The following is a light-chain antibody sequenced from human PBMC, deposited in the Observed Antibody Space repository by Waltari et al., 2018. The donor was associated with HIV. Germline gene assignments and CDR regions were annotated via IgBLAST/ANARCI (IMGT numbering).Light chain of an antibody. Sequence: EIVMLQSPATLSVSPGERATLSCRASQSVSSKLAYQQKPGQAPRLLIYGASTRSTGIPGRFSGSESGTEFILTISSLQSEDCAVYYCQQYYKWPLTFGQGTRLEIK. J-gene: IGKJ5*01. CDR2: GAS. CDR3: QQYYKWPLT. V-gene: IGKV3D-15*01. CDR1: QSVSSK.